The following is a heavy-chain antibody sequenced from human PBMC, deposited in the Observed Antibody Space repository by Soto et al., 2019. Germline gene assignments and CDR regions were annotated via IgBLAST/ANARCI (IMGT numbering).Heavy chain of an antibody. V-gene: IGHV3-30*18. Sequence: GSLRLSCAASGFTFSSYGMHWVRQAPGKGLEWVAVISYDGSNKYYADSVKGRFTISRDNSKNTLYLQMNSLRAEDTAVYYCAKDTTMIVVARGAFDIWGQGTMVTVSS. CDR1: GFTFSSYG. D-gene: IGHD3-22*01. J-gene: IGHJ3*02. CDR2: ISYDGSNK. CDR3: AKDTTMIVVARGAFDI.